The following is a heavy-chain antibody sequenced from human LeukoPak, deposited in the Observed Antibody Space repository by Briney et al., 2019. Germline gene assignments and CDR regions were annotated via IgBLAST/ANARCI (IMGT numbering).Heavy chain of an antibody. CDR3: ARQGSGTSYYYYTFPY. CDR1: GGSLXGXX. CDR2: INNSENT. V-gene: IGHV4-34*01. J-gene: IGHJ4*02. Sequence: SETLSLTCAVYGGSLXGXXXXXXXXXPGXXLXWXGEINNSENTNYNPSLKSRVTMSVDTSQNHFYLKLSSVTAADTAVYYCARQGSGTSYYYYTFPYWGQGTLVTVSS. D-gene: IGHD1-26*01.